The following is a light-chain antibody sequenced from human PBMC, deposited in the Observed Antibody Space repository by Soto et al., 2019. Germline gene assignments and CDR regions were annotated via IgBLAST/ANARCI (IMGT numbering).Light chain of an antibody. Sequence: QSALTQPASVSGSPGQSITISCTGTSSDVGGYNYVSWYQQHPGKAPKLMIHEVSNRPSGVSNRFSGFKSGNTASLTTSGPQPEYEDDDYCCSYTSSITYVFGTGTKLTVL. CDR1: SSDVGGYNY. CDR2: EVS. V-gene: IGLV2-14*01. CDR3: CSYTSSITYV. J-gene: IGLJ1*01.